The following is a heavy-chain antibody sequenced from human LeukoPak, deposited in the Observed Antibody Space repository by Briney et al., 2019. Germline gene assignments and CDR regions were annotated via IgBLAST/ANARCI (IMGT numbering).Heavy chain of an antibody. D-gene: IGHD3-10*01. Sequence: GGSLRLSCAASGFTFSHYNMDWVRQAPGKGLEWVSSISSSTTYIYYADSVKGRFTISRDNAKNSLYLQMNSLRAEDTAVYYCARGNAPRFGELLGIWFDPWGQGTLVTVSS. CDR3: ARGNAPRFGELLGIWFDP. V-gene: IGHV3-21*01. CDR2: ISSSTTYI. J-gene: IGHJ5*02. CDR1: GFTFSHYN.